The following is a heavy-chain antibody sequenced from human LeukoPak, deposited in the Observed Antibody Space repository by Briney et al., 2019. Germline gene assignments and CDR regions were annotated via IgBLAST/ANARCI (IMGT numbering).Heavy chain of an antibody. CDR1: SYSISSGYY. Sequence: PSETLSLTCTVSSYSISSGYYWGWIRQPPGKGLEWIGSIYHSGSTYYNPSLKSRVTISIDTSKNQFSLKLSSVSAADTAIYYCARDRGITTARGVPSWFDPWGQGTLVTVSS. CDR3: ARDRGITTARGVPSWFDP. CDR2: IYHSGST. J-gene: IGHJ5*02. D-gene: IGHD3-10*01. V-gene: IGHV4-38-2*02.